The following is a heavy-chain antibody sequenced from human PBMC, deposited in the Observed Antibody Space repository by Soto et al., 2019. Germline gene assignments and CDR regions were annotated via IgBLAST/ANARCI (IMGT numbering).Heavy chain of an antibody. Sequence: QVQLVETGGGVVQPGRSLRLSCAASGFKFSNYGMHWVRQAPGKGLEWVAVISYDGSNKYYADSVKGRFTISRDNSKNTAYLQVNTLRAEDTAVYYCARDFSLRGVINPYGMDVWGQGTTVTVSS. D-gene: IGHD3-10*01. J-gene: IGHJ6*02. CDR3: ARDFSLRGVINPYGMDV. CDR2: ISYDGSNK. V-gene: IGHV3-30*03. CDR1: GFKFSNYG.